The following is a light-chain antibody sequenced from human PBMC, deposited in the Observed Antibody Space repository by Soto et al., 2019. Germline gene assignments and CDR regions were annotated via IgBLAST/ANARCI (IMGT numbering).Light chain of an antibody. CDR1: QSVSTN. V-gene: IGKV3-15*01. Sequence: EIVMTQSPATLSVSPGERATLSCRAGQSVSTNLAWYQQKPGQAPRLLIYGASTRATGIPARFSGSGSGTEFTLTISSLQSEDFAVYYCQQYNNWPPFPVGPGTKVDF. CDR2: GAS. CDR3: QQYNNWPPFP. J-gene: IGKJ3*01.